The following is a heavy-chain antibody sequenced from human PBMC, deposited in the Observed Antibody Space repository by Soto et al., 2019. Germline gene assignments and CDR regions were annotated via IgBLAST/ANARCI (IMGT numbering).Heavy chain of an antibody. D-gene: IGHD1-1*01. J-gene: IGHJ4*02. Sequence: QVHLVQSATEVKMPGASVKLSCKASGYTFTNYAIHWVRQAPGQRLEWLVWINAGNGHTKYSQKFQGRVTVTRDPSATTAYMELSSLRSEDMAVYYCARGRWTQTTADYYLDYWGQGTLVTVSS. CDR3: ARGRWTQTTADYYLDY. CDR1: GYTFTNYA. V-gene: IGHV1-3*01. CDR2: INAGNGHT.